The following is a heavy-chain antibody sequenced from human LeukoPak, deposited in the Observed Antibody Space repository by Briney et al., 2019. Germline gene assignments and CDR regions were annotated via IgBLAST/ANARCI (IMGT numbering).Heavy chain of an antibody. CDR1: GFTFDDYA. D-gene: IGHD6-6*01. CDR3: AKSIAARLRAFDI. V-gene: IGHV3-9*01. J-gene: IGHJ3*02. Sequence: GGSLRLSCAASGFTFDDYAMHWVRHAPGKGLEWVSGISWNSGSIGYADSVKGRFTISRDNAKNSLYLQMNSLRAEDTALYYCAKSIAARLRAFDIWGQGTMVTVSS. CDR2: ISWNSGSI.